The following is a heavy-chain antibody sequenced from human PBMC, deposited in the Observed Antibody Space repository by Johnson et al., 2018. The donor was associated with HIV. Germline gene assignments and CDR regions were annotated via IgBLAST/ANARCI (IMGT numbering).Heavy chain of an antibody. CDR2: IYSGGTT. J-gene: IGHJ3*02. Sequence: VQLVESGGGLVQPGGSLRLSCTASGFTVSSNYMSWVRQAPGKGLEWVSVIYSGGTTYYAASVKGRFTISRDNSKNTLYLQMNSLRPDDTAVYFCAKEQPYYYDNRHAFDIWGQGTMVTVSS. CDR3: AKEQPYYYDNRHAFDI. CDR1: GFTVSSNY. V-gene: IGHV3-66*01. D-gene: IGHD3-22*01.